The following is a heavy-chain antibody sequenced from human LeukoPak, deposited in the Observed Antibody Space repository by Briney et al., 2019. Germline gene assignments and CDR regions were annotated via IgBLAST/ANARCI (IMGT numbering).Heavy chain of an antibody. CDR2: TYYRSNFYN. V-gene: IGHV6-1*01. Sequence: SQTLSLTCVISGDSVSNNRAAWNWIRQSPSRGLEWLGRTYYRSNFYNDYAVSVKSRITINADTSKNQFSLQLNSVTPEDTAVYYCARDLNSSGWKRFGYWGQGTLVTVSS. CDR1: GDSVSNNRAA. D-gene: IGHD6-19*01. CDR3: ARDLNSSGWKRFGY. J-gene: IGHJ4*02.